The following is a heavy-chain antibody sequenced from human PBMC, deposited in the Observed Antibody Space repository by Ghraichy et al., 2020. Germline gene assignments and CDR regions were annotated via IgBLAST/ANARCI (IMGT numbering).Heavy chain of an antibody. V-gene: IGHV1-3*01. J-gene: IGHJ3*02. Sequence: ASVKVSCKASGYTFTSYAMHWVRQAPGQRLEWMGWINAGNGNTKYSQKFQGRVTITRDTSASTAYMELSSLRSEDTAVYYCAREGLWGVGAFDIWGQGTMVTVSS. CDR1: GYTFTSYA. CDR2: INAGNGNT. CDR3: AREGLWGVGAFDI. D-gene: IGHD3-10*01.